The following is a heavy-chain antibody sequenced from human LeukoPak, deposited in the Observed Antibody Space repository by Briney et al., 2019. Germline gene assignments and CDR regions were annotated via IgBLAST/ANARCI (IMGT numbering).Heavy chain of an antibody. CDR1: GGTFSSYA. V-gene: IGHV1-69*05. D-gene: IGHD3-3*01. CDR2: IIPIFGTA. Sequence: SVKVSCKASGGTFSSYAISWVRQAPGQGLERMGGIIPIFGTANYAQKFQGRVTITTDESTSTAYMELSSLRSEDMAVYYCARGGFTIFGVVTTNYWFDPWGQGTLVTVSS. J-gene: IGHJ5*02. CDR3: ARGGFTIFGVVTTNYWFDP.